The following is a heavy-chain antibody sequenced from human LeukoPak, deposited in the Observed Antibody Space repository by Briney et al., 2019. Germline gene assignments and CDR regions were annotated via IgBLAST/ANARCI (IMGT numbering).Heavy chain of an antibody. Sequence: VASVKVSCKASGGTFSSYIISWVRQAPGQGLEWMGGIIPIFGTANYAQKFQGRVMITADESTSTVYMELNSLRSEDTAVYYCARTLDGEWGGMDVWGQGTTVTASS. J-gene: IGHJ6*02. CDR1: GGTFSSYI. CDR3: ARTLDGEWGGMDV. D-gene: IGHD2-8*01. V-gene: IGHV1-69*01. CDR2: IIPIFGTA.